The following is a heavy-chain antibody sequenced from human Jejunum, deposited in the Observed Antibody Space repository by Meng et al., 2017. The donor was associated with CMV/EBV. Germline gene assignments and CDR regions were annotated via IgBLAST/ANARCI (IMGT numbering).Heavy chain of an antibody. J-gene: IGHJ2*01. D-gene: IGHD2/OR15-2a*01. CDR1: GYSLTDSY. V-gene: IGHV1-2*06. Sequence: SCKASGYSLTDSYFHWVRQAPGQGLEWVGRINVNTGVTNFRQRFLGRATMTADASNNTVYMELKKLTSDDTALYYCARNRGAWFFDLWGRGTLVTVSS. CDR2: INVNTGVT. CDR3: ARNRGAWFFDL.